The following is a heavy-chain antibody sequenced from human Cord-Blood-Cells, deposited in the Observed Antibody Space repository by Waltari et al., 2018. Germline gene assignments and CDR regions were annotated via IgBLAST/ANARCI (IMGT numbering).Heavy chain of an antibody. CDR3: ARGGRPAAILMYNLFDP. CDR1: GYTFTGYY. V-gene: IGHV1-2*02. CDR2: INPNSGGT. D-gene: IGHD2-2*01. Sequence: QVQLVQSGAEVKKPGASVKVSCKASGYTFTGYYMHWVRQAPGQGLEWMGWINPNSGGTNYAQKFQGRVTMTRDTSISTAYMELSRLRSDDTAVYYCARGGRPAAILMYNLFDPWGQGTLVTVSS. J-gene: IGHJ5*02.